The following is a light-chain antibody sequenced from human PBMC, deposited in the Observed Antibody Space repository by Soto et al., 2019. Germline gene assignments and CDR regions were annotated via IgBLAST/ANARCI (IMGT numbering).Light chain of an antibody. CDR1: QSVSSS. CDR2: GAS. CDR3: QQYKNWPRT. J-gene: IGKJ1*01. Sequence: EIVMTQSPATLSVCPGERATLSCRASQSVSSSLAWYQQKPGQAPRLLIYGASTRATGIPARFSGSGSGTEFTLTISSLQSEDFAVYYCQQYKNWPRTFGQGTKV. V-gene: IGKV3-15*01.